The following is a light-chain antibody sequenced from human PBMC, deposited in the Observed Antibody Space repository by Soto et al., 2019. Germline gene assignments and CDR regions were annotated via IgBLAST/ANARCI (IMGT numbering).Light chain of an antibody. Sequence: EIVMTQSPATLSVSPGERATLSCRASQSVSSNLAWYQQKPGQAPRLLIYGASTRATGIPARFSGSGSGTEFTLTISSLQSEDFAVYYCQQYNSWTPITFGQGTRLEIK. CDR1: QSVSSN. V-gene: IGKV3-15*01. CDR3: QQYNSWTPIT. CDR2: GAS. J-gene: IGKJ5*01.